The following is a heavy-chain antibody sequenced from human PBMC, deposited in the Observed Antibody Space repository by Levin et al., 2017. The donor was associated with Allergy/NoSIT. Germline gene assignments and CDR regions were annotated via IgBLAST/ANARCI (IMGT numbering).Heavy chain of an antibody. CDR3: AREGILCSSTTCPLDY. CDR1: KYTFTDYY. J-gene: IGHJ4*02. Sequence: ASVKVSCKASKYTFTDYYIHWVRQAPGLGLEWMGWINPDSGGTDYAQKFQGRVTMARDTSISTAYMELTNLRSDDTAVYYCAREGILCSSTTCPLDYRGQGTLVTVSS. V-gene: IGHV1-2*02. CDR2: INPDSGGT. D-gene: IGHD2-2*01.